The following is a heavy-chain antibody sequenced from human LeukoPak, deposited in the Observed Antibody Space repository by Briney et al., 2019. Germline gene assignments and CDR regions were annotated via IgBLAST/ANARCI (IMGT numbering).Heavy chain of an antibody. Sequence: SETLSLTCTVSGGSISSYYWSWIRQPPGKGLEWIGYIYYSGSTNYNPSLKSRVTISVDTSKNQFSLKLSSVTAADTAVYYCATSFYGSGHDYWGQGTLVTVSS. CDR2: IYYSGST. CDR1: GGSISSYY. D-gene: IGHD3-10*01. CDR3: ATSFYGSGHDY. J-gene: IGHJ4*02. V-gene: IGHV4-59*01.